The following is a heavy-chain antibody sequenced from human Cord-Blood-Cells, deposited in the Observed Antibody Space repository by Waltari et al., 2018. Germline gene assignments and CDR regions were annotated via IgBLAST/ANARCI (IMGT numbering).Heavy chain of an antibody. Sequence: EVQLLESGAGLVQPGGSLRPSCAASGFTLSSYWLRRVRQAPGKGLEWVANRKQDGSEKYYVDSGKGRFTISRDNAKNSLYLQMNSLRAEDTAVYYCAREGGIAAAGDYWGQGTLVTVSS. V-gene: IGHV3-7*01. D-gene: IGHD6-13*01. J-gene: IGHJ4*02. CDR2: RKQDGSEK. CDR1: GFTLSSYW. CDR3: AREGGIAAAGDY.